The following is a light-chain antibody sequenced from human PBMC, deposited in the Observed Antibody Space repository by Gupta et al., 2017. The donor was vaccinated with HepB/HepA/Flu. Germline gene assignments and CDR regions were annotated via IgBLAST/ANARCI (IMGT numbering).Light chain of an antibody. V-gene: IGKV3-15*01. J-gene: IGKJ1*01. CDR3: QQYKTLLT. CDR1: QSISIN. CDR2: DAS. Sequence: VVMTQSPATLSVSPGESATLSCRADQSISINLAWYQQKPGQAPRLLIYDASIRATGIPARFSGSGSGTEFTLTVSRLQPEEFAVYYCQQYKTLLTFGQGSKVEIK.